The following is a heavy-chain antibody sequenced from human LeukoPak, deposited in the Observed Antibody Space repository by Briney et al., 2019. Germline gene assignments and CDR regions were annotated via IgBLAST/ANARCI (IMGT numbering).Heavy chain of an antibody. V-gene: IGHV3-48*04. Sequence: GGSLRLSCAASGFTFSSYGMTWVRQAPGKGLEGVSYISSSSYNIYYADSVKGRFTNSRDNAKNSLYLQMNSLRAEDTAVYYCARAHLHYYDSSGSYKEPWGQGTLATVSS. CDR1: GFTFSSYG. CDR2: ISSSSYNI. D-gene: IGHD3-22*01. J-gene: IGHJ4*02. CDR3: ARAHLHYYDSSGSYKEP.